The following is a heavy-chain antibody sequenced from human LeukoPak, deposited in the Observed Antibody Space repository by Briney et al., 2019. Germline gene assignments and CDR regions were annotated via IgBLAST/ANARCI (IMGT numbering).Heavy chain of an antibody. CDR1: GYSFANYW. Sequence: GESLKISCKGSGYSFANYWIGWVRRMPGKGLEWMGIIYPGDSDTRYSPSFQGQVTISADRAISTAYLQWSSLKASDTAMYYCARQPWPERAFDIWGQGTMVTVSS. J-gene: IGHJ3*02. CDR3: ARQPWPERAFDI. CDR2: IYPGDSDT. V-gene: IGHV5-51*01. D-gene: IGHD5-24*01.